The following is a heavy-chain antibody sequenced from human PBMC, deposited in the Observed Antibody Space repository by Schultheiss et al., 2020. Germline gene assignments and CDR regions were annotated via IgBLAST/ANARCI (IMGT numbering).Heavy chain of an antibody. Sequence: SETLSLTCTVSGGSISSYYWSWIRQPPGKGLEWIGYIYYSWSTNYNPTLKSRVTISVDTSKNQFSLKLSSVTAADTAVYYCARHGGWNYVRDYYYYYMDVWGKGTTVTVSS. CDR1: GGSISSYY. CDR2: IYYSWST. V-gene: IGHV4-59*08. CDR3: ARHGGWNYVRDYYYYYMDV. J-gene: IGHJ6*03. D-gene: IGHD1-7*01.